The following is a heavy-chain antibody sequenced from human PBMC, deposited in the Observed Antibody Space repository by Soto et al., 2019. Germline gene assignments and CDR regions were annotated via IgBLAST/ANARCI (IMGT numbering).Heavy chain of an antibody. CDR2: ISGSGDST. CDR3: ARRGPGTYFDY. CDR1: GFTFSSYA. Sequence: GGSLRLSCAASGFTFSSYAMSWVRQAPGKGLEWVSVISGSGDSTYYADSVKGRFIISRDNSKNTLYLQMNSLRAEDTAVYYCARRGPGTYFDYWGQGTLVTVSS. D-gene: IGHD6-13*01. J-gene: IGHJ4*02. V-gene: IGHV3-23*01.